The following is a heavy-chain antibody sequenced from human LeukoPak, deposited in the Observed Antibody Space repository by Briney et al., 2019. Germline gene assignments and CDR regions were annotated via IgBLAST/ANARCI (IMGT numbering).Heavy chain of an antibody. CDR1: GFTFSSYG. V-gene: IGHV3-30*03. J-gene: IGHJ4*02. D-gene: IGHD5-18*01. CDR3: ARAVRGYSYGFDY. CDR2: ISYDGSNK. Sequence: PGGSLRLSCAASGFTFSSYGMHWVRQAPGKGLEWVAVISYDGSNKYYADSVKGRFTISRDNSKNTLYLQMNSLRAEDTAVYYCARAVRGYSYGFDYWGQGTLVTVSS.